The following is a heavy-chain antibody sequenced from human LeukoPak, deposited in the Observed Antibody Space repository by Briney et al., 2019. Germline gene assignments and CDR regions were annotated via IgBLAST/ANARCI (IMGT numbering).Heavy chain of an antibody. CDR1: GFTVSNNY. CDR2: IYSGGRT. D-gene: IGHD5-24*01. CDR3: ASAGEIN. Sequence: PGGSLRLSCAASGFTVSNNYMSWVRQAPGKGLEWVSVIYSGGRTYYADSVKGRFTISRDNSRNTMYLQMNSLRAEVTAVYYCASAGEINWGQGTMVTVSS. V-gene: IGHV3-66*01. J-gene: IGHJ3*01.